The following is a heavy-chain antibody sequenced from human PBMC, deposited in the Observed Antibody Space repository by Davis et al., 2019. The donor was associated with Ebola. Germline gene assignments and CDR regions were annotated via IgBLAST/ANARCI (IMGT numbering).Heavy chain of an antibody. J-gene: IGHJ4*02. CDR3: ASQYCSSTSCYFYFDY. CDR2: IKQDGSEK. D-gene: IGHD2-2*01. Sequence: PGGSLRLSCAASGFTFSSYWMSWFRQAPGKGLEWVANIKQDGSEKYYVDSVKGRFTISRDNAKNSLYLQMNSLRAEDTAVYYCASQYCSSTSCYFYFDYWGQGTLVTVSS. CDR1: GFTFSSYW. V-gene: IGHV3-7*01.